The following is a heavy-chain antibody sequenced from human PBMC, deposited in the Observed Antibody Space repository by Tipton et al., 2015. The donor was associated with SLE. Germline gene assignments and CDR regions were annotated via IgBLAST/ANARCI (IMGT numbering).Heavy chain of an antibody. CDR3: ADADYYDSSGLNYYGMDV. J-gene: IGHJ6*02. D-gene: IGHD3-22*01. CDR1: GGSFSGYY. CDR2: INHSGST. Sequence: TLSLTCAVYGGSFSGYYWSWIRQPPGKGLEWIGEINHSGSTNYNPSLKSRVTISVDTSKNQFSLKLSSVTAADTAVYYCADADYYDSSGLNYYGMDVWGQGTTVTVSS. V-gene: IGHV4-34*01.